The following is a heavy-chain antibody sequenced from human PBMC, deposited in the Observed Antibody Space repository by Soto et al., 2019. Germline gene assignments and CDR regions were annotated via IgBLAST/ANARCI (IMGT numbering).Heavy chain of an antibody. V-gene: IGHV4-34*01. J-gene: IGHJ6*02. CDR3: ASRLRYFDWSSYYYGMDV. D-gene: IGHD3-9*01. CDR2: INHSGST. Sequence: SETLSLTCAVYGGSFSGYYWSWIRQPPGKGLEWIGEINHSGSTNYNPSLKSRVTISVDTSKNQFSLKLSSVTAADTAVYYCASRLRYFDWSSYYYGMDVWGQGTTVT. CDR1: GGSFSGYY.